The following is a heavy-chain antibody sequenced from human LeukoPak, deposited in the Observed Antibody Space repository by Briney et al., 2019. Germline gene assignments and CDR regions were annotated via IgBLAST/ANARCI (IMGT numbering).Heavy chain of an antibody. J-gene: IGHJ6*02. Sequence: PGGSLRLSCAASGFTFSSYAMSWVRQAPGKGLEWVSAISGSGGSTYYADSVKGRFTISRDNSKNTLYLQMNSLRAEDTAVYYCAMGLGTVTKGADYYGMDVWGQGTTVTVSS. V-gene: IGHV3-23*01. CDR1: GFTFSSYA. CDR2: ISGSGGST. CDR3: AMGLGTVTKGADYYGMDV. D-gene: IGHD4-17*01.